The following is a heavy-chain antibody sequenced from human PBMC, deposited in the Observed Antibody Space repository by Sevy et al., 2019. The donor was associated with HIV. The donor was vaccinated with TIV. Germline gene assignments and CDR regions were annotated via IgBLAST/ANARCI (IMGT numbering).Heavy chain of an antibody. CDR2: ITANNGNT. Sequence: ASVKVSCKASGYTFTNYHITWVRQAPGQGLEWMGWITANNGNTNYEQRLQGRVTMTTDTSTNTAYMELRSLKSDDTAVYYCARAPRGSQGPGQYCRHWGQGTLVTVSS. J-gene: IGHJ1*01. V-gene: IGHV1-18*01. D-gene: IGHD1-26*01. CDR1: GYTFTNYH. CDR3: ARAPRGSQGPGQYCRH.